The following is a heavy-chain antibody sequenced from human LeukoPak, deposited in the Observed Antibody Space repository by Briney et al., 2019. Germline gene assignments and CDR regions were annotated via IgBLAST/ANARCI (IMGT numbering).Heavy chain of an antibody. D-gene: IGHD3-16*01. V-gene: IGHV3-21*01. CDR2: VSTGSNYI. CDR1: GFTFSSYS. J-gene: IGHJ4*02. CDR3: ARAGGGRPFDY. Sequence: GGSRRLTCTASGFTFSSYSLNWVRQAPGKGLEWVSSVSTGSNYIYYADSVKGRFTISRDNDKNSLYLQMNSLRVEDTAVYYCARAGGGRPFDYWGQGTLVTVSS.